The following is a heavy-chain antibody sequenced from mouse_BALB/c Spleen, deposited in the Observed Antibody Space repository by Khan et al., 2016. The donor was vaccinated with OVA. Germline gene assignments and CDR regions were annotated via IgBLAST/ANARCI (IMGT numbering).Heavy chain of an antibody. J-gene: IGHJ3*01. CDR1: GFSLTSYG. Sequence: VQLQESGPGLVAPSQSLSITCTVSGFSLTSYGVHWVRQPPGKGLEWLGVIWAGGSTNYNSALMSRLSISKDNFKSQVFLKMNSLQTDDTAMYYCAREGSTMITTAFAYWGQGTLVTVSA. D-gene: IGHD2-4*01. V-gene: IGHV2-9*02. CDR3: AREGSTMITTAFAY. CDR2: IWAGGST.